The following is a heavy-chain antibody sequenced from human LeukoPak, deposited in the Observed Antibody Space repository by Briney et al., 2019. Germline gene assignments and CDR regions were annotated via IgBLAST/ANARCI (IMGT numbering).Heavy chain of an antibody. V-gene: IGHV1-2*02. CDR3: ARDNSLQDMAWWFDP. J-gene: IGHJ5*02. CDR1: GYTFTGYY. CDR2: INPKSGGT. D-gene: IGHD5-24*01. Sequence: ASVKVSCKTSGYTFTGYYMHWVRQAPGQGLEWMGWINPKSGGTNYAEKFQGRVTMTRDTSISTAYMELSRLRSDDTAVYYCARDNSLQDMAWWFDPWGQGTLVIVSS.